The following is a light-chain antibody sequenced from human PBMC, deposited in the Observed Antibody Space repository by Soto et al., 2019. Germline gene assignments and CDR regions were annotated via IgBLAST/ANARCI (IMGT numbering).Light chain of an antibody. CDR2: AAS. V-gene: IGKV1-9*01. CDR3: QQYNSFSGT. Sequence: DIQLTQSPSFLSASVGDRFTITCRASHDISSYLTWYQQKPGKAPTVLIYAASTLQGGVPSRFSGSGSGTEFTLTISSLQPEDFGTYFCQQYNSFSGTFGGGTKVDIK. J-gene: IGKJ4*01. CDR1: HDISSY.